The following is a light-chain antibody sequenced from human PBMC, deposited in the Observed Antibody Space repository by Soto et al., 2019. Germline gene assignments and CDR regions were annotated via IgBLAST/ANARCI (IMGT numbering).Light chain of an antibody. J-gene: IGLJ2*01. V-gene: IGLV2-11*01. CDR2: DVT. Sequence: QSALTQPRSVSGSPGQSVTISCTGTSSDVGAYNFVSWYQQHPGKAPKLIIYDVTKRPSGVPDRFSGSKSGNTASLTISGLQADDEADYYCCSYAGSYTVVFGGGTKPTVL. CDR3: CSYAGSYTVV. CDR1: SSDVGAYNF.